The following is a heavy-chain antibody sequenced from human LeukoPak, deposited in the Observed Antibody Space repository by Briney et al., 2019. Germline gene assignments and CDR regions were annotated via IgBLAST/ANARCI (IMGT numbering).Heavy chain of an antibody. Sequence: SETLSLTCTVSGGSISSYYWSWIRQPPGKGLEWIGYIYYSGSTNYNPSLKSRVTISVDTSKNQFSLKLSSVTAADTAVYYCARGVFDEWLRFPVRYFDYWGQGTLVTVSS. V-gene: IGHV4-59*01. CDR1: GGSISSYY. J-gene: IGHJ4*02. CDR2: IYYSGST. CDR3: ARGVFDEWLRFPVRYFDY. D-gene: IGHD5-12*01.